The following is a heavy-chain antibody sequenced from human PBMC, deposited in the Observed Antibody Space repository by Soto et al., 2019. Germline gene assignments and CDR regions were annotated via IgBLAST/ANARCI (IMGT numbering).Heavy chain of an antibody. Sequence: QITLKESGPPLVKPTQTLTLTCTLSGFSVTTSGVGVGWIRQPPGKALEWLALIYWNDNKRYSPSLKSRLTITTDTSKNPVVLTMTNMDPVDTGTYYCAHRHEFWSGQSAYGMDVWGQGTTVTVSS. V-gene: IGHV2-5*01. D-gene: IGHD3-3*01. CDR3: AHRHEFWSGQSAYGMDV. CDR1: GFSVTTSGVG. CDR2: IYWNDNK. J-gene: IGHJ6*02.